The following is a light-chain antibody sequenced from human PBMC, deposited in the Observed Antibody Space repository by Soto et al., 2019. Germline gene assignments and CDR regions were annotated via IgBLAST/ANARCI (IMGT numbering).Light chain of an antibody. J-gene: IGLJ3*02. CDR1: SSDVGANNY. CDR3: GSYAGSNSWV. Sequence: LAQPPSASGSPGQSVTISCTGTSSDVGANNYVSWYQHHPGKAPKLIIYDVTERPSGVPDRFSGSKSGNTASLTVSGLQSEDEADYYCGSYAGSNSWVFGGGTKLTVL. V-gene: IGLV2-8*01. CDR2: DVT.